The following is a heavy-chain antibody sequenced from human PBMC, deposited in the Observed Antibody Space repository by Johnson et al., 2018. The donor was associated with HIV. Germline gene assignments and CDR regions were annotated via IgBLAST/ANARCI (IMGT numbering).Heavy chain of an antibody. CDR1: GIIFSHYG. Sequence: QVQLVESGGGVVQPGRSLRLSCAVSGIIFSHYGMHWVRQAPGKGLEWVALISYDGSKTYYVDSVKGRFTISRDNSKNMLYLQMNSLRAEDTAVYYCARVTHIQLWANDAFDIWGQGTMVTVSS. CDR2: ISYDGSKT. V-gene: IGHV3-30*03. D-gene: IGHD5-18*01. CDR3: ARVTHIQLWANDAFDI. J-gene: IGHJ3*02.